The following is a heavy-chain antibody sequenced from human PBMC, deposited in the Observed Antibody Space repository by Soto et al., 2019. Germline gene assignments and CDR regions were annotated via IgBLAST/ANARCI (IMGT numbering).Heavy chain of an antibody. CDR3: ARMNVDSYQFYYAMDV. CDR2: IFSDNER. V-gene: IGHV2-26*01. J-gene: IGHJ6*02. CDR1: GFSLTTGKMG. D-gene: IGHD4-17*01. Sequence: QVTLKESGPALVKPTETLTLTCTVSGFSLTTGKMGVSWIRQPPGKALEWLAHIFSDNERSYSTSLQGRLTISKDTSGSQVVLSMTNVDPVVTATYYCARMNVDSYQFYYAMDVWGQGTTVTVSS.